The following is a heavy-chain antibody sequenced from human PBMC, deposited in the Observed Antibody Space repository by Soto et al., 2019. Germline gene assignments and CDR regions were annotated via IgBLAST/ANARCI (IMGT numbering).Heavy chain of an antibody. V-gene: IGHV3-74*01. CDR1: GFTFSTHW. D-gene: IGHD3-22*01. Sequence: GGSLRLSCAASGFTFSTHWMHWVRQVPEKGLVWVSRINGDGSHTTYADSVRGRLTISRDNAKNTLYLQMNNLRVEDTAVYYCAGDYPHDSTVAGDYWGQGTLVTVSS. CDR2: INGDGSHT. CDR3: AGDYPHDSTVAGDY. J-gene: IGHJ4*02.